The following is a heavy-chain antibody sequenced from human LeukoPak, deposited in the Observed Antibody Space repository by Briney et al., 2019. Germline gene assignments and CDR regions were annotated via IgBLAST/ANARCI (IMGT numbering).Heavy chain of an antibody. CDR2: ISAYNGNT. CDR1: GYTFTSYG. Sequence: ASVKVSCKASGYTFTSYGISWVRQAPGQGLEWMGWISAYNGNTNYAQKLQGRVTMTTDTSTSTAYIELRSLRSDDTAVYYCASFYTYYDILTGYRRYYYYGMDVWGQGTTVTVSS. V-gene: IGHV1-18*01. CDR3: ASFYTYYDILTGYRRYYYYGMDV. D-gene: IGHD3-9*01. J-gene: IGHJ6*02.